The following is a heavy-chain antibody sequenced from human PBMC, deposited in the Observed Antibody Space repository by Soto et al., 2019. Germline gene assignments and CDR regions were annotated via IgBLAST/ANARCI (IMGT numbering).Heavy chain of an antibody. D-gene: IGHD2-15*01. CDR1: GGTFSSYA. CDR3: ARDPGECSGGSCYQANYYGMDV. V-gene: IGHV1-69*01. J-gene: IGHJ6*02. Sequence: QVQLVQSGAEVKKPGSSVKVSCKASGGTFSSYAISWVRQAPGQGLEWMGGIIPIFGTANYAQKFQGRVMITADESTSTADMELSSLRSEDTAVYYCARDPGECSGGSCYQANYYGMDVWGQGTTVTVSS. CDR2: IIPIFGTA.